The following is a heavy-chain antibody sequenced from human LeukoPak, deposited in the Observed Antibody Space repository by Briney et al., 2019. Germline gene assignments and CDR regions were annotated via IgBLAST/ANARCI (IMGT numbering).Heavy chain of an antibody. CDR2: IYHSGSP. J-gene: IGHJ4*01. CDR3: ARDTVPAAIVDY. V-gene: IGHV4-38-2*02. D-gene: IGHD2-2*02. Sequence: SETLSLTCTVSGYSISSGYYCGWIRQPPGKGLEWIGSIYHSGSPYYTPSLKSPVTISVDTSKNQFSLKLSSVTAADTAVYYCARDTVPAAIVDYWGQGTLVTVSS. CDR1: GYSISSGYY.